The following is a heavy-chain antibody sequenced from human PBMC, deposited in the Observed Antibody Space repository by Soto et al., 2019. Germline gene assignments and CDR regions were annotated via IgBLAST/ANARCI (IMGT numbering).Heavy chain of an antibody. J-gene: IGHJ5*02. D-gene: IGHD5-12*01. Sequence: QGHLVQSGAEVKKPGSSVKVSCKASGDIFDNYAISWVRQAPGQGLEWLGGISPVIGTTHYAQRFQGRLTITADRSTRTTYMELSGLKSEDTAIYFCARDYSGYDPALNRFDPWGQGTLVTVSS. V-gene: IGHV1-69*06. CDR3: ARDYSGYDPALNRFDP. CDR2: ISPVIGTT. CDR1: GDIFDNYA.